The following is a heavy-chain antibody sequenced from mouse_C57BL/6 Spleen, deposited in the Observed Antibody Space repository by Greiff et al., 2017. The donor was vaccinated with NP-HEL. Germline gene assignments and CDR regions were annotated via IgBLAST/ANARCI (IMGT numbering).Heavy chain of an antibody. J-gene: IGHJ4*01. CDR2: IDPENGDT. D-gene: IGHD1-1*01. CDR3: TTERVAYYYGSIHYYAMDY. Sequence: EVQLQQSGAELVRPGASVKLSCTASGFNIKDDYMHWVKQRPEQGLEWIGWIDPENGDTEYASKFQGKATITADTSSNASYLQLSSLTSEDTAVYYCTTERVAYYYGSIHYYAMDYWGQGTSVTVSS. V-gene: IGHV14-4*01. CDR1: GFNIKDDY.